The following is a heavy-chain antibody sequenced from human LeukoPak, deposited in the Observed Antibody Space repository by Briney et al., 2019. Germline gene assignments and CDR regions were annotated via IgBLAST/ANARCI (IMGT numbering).Heavy chain of an antibody. CDR3: ARDSITVSVGAFDI. CDR2: MYGTSNI. J-gene: IGHJ3*02. V-gene: IGHV3-66*03. D-gene: IGHD2-2*01. Sequence: GGSLRLSCAASGFTVSTTYMAWVRQAPEKGLEWVSFMYGTSNIYYADSVKGRFTISRDDSNNTLYLQMGSLRAEDMGVYYCARDSITVSVGAFDIWGQGTMVIVSS. CDR1: GFTVSTTY.